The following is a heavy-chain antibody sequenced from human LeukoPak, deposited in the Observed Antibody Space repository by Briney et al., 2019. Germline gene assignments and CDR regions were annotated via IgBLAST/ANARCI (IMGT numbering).Heavy chain of an antibody. Sequence: PSETLSLTCTVSGGSISSSSYYWGWIRQPPGKGLEWIGSIYYSGSTYYNPSLKTRVTISVDTSKNQFSLKLSSVTAADTAVYYCARGGYYGSGNDFRFDPWGQGTLVTVSS. CDR1: GGSISSSSYY. V-gene: IGHV4-39*07. CDR2: IYYSGST. D-gene: IGHD3-10*01. CDR3: ARGGYYGSGNDFRFDP. J-gene: IGHJ5*02.